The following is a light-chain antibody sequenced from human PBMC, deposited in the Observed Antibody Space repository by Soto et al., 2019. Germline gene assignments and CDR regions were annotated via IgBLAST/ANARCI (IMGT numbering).Light chain of an antibody. CDR2: AAS. CDR1: QGIGSW. V-gene: IGKV1D-12*01. Sequence: DIQLAQSPSSVSASVGDRVTITCRASQGIGSWLAWYQQKPGKASKLLIYAASSLQSGVPSRFSGSGSGTDFTLTISSLQPEDFASYHCQQTNSFPPTFGGGTKVEIQ. CDR3: QQTNSFPPT. J-gene: IGKJ4*01.